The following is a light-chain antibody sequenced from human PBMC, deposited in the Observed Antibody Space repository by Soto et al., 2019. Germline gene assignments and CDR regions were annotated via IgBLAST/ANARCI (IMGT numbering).Light chain of an antibody. CDR1: SSDIGAYDY. Sequence: QSALTQPASVSGSPGQSITISCTGTSSDIGAYDYVSWYQQHPGKAPKLMIYKVTSRPSGVSIRFSGSKSGSAASLTISGLQAEDEADYYCSSYGGISHWVFGGGTKLTVL. CDR3: SSYGGISHWV. CDR2: KVT. J-gene: IGLJ3*02. V-gene: IGLV2-14*01.